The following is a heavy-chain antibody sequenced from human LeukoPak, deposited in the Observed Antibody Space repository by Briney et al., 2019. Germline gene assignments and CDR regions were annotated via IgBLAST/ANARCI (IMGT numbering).Heavy chain of an antibody. CDR1: GYTFTSYD. Sequence: ASVTVSCTASGYTFTSYDINWVRQAPGQGLEWMGWMNPNSGNTGYAQNFQGRVTMTRDTSISTAYMELSSLRSEDAAVYYCTRGAVSEYCSGGSCYRWDQWGQGTLVTVSS. CDR2: MNPNSGNT. D-gene: IGHD2-15*01. CDR3: TRGAVSEYCSGGSCYRWDQ. J-gene: IGHJ4*02. V-gene: IGHV1-8*01.